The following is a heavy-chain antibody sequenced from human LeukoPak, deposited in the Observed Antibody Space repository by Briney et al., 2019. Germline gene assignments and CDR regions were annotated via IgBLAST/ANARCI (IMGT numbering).Heavy chain of an antibody. CDR3: ARGLRRSQLVAAAAPRAFDI. J-gene: IGHJ3*02. CDR1: GGSISSGGYS. Sequence: SETLSLTCAVSGGSISSGGYSWSWIRQPPGKGLEWIGEINHSGSTNYNPSLKSRVTISVDTSKNQFSLKLSSVTAADTAVYYCARGLRRSQLVAAAAPRAFDIWGQGTMVTVSS. CDR2: INHSGST. V-gene: IGHV4-30-2*01. D-gene: IGHD6-13*01.